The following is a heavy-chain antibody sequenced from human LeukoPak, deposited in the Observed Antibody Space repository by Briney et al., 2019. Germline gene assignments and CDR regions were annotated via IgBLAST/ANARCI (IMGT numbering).Heavy chain of an antibody. CDR1: GGSISSSSYY. V-gene: IGHV4-39*07. CDR3: AREIRVSYYDSSGYYYYSYYYYMDV. Sequence: SETLSLTCTVSGGSISSSSYYWGWIRQPPGKGLEWIGSIYYSGSTYYNPSLKSRVTISVDTSKNQFSLKLSSVTAADTAVYYCAREIRVSYYDSSGYYYYSYYYYMDVWGKGTTVTVSS. D-gene: IGHD3-22*01. J-gene: IGHJ6*03. CDR2: IYYSGST.